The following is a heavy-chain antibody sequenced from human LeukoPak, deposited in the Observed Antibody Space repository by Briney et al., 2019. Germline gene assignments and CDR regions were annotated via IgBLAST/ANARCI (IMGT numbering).Heavy chain of an antibody. CDR1: GPTFSSHA. D-gene: IGHD2-21*01. V-gene: IGHV3-30*03. CDR2: ISPDGSNQ. J-gene: IGHJ4*02. CDR3: AGAIGYFDY. Sequence: GGSVRHSCAASGPTFSSHAMHWVRQTPGKGLEWVGVISPDGSNQYYIDSVKGRFTISRDNSKNTLYLQMNSLRTEDTAVYYCAGAIGYFDYWGQGTLVTVSS.